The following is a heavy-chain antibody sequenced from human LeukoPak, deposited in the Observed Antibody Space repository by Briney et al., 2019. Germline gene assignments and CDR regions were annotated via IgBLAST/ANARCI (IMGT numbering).Heavy chain of an antibody. CDR1: GFTFSSYA. D-gene: IGHD2-15*01. Sequence: GGSLRLSCAASGFTFSSYAMSWVRQAPGKGLEWVSAISGSGGSTYYADSVKGRFTISRDNAKNSLYLQMNSLRAEDTAVYYCARVLLPLGMDVWGQGTTVTVSS. V-gene: IGHV3-23*01. J-gene: IGHJ6*02. CDR3: ARVLLPLGMDV. CDR2: ISGSGGST.